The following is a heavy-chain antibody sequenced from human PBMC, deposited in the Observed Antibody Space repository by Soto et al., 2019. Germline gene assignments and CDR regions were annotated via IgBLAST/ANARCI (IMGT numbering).Heavy chain of an antibody. V-gene: IGHV4-30-2*01. Sequence: SETLSLTCAVSGCSISSGGYSWSWIRQPPGKGLEWIGYIYHSGSTYYNPSLKSRVTISVDRSKNQFSLKLSSVTAADTAVYYCARISSGYDYWGQGTLVTVSS. D-gene: IGHD3-22*01. CDR3: ARISSGYDY. J-gene: IGHJ4*02. CDR2: IYHSGST. CDR1: GCSISSGGYS.